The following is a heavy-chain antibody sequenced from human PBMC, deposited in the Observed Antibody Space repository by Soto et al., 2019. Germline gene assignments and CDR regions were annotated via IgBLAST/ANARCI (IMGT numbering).Heavy chain of an antibody. CDR2: IWYDGSNK. CDR1: GFTFSSYG. CDR3: VGGGSYFGAYLDY. D-gene: IGHD1-26*01. V-gene: IGHV3-33*01. Sequence: VQLVESGGGVVQPGRSLRLSCAASGFTFSSYGMHWVRQAPGKGLEWVAVIWYDGSNKYYADSVKGRFTISRDDSKNTPYLQMNSLGAEDTAVYYCVGGGSYFGAYLDYWCQGALVTVCS. J-gene: IGHJ4*02.